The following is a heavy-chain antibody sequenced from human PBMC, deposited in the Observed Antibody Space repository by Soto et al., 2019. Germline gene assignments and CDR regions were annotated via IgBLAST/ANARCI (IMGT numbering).Heavy chain of an antibody. CDR3: ARDGGRLRYLVYFDY. Sequence: HPGGSLRLSCAASGLTFSSYWMSWVRQAPGKGLEWVANIKQDGSEKYYVDSVKGRFTISRDNAKNSLYLQMNSLRAEDTAVYYCARDGGRLRYLVYFDYWGQGTLVTVSS. D-gene: IGHD3-9*01. CDR2: IKQDGSEK. V-gene: IGHV3-7*01. J-gene: IGHJ4*02. CDR1: GLTFSSYW.